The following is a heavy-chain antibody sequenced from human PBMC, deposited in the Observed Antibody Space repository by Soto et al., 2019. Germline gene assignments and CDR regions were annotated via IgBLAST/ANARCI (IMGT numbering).Heavy chain of an antibody. J-gene: IGHJ4*02. D-gene: IGHD3-10*01. Sequence: PSETLSLTCTVSGGSISRYYWSWIRQPPGKRLEWIGYISYSGSTNYNPSLKSRVTMSVDTSKNQFSLKLSSVTAADTAVYYCAGDRSTGSYYYWGQGTLVTVSS. CDR1: GGSISRYY. CDR3: AGDRSTGSYYY. CDR2: ISYSGST. V-gene: IGHV4-59*01.